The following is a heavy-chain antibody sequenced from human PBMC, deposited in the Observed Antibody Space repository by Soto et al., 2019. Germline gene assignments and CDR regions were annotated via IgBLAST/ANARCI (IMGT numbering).Heavy chain of an antibody. D-gene: IGHD2-2*02. Sequence: GGSLRLSCVGSGFTFSTYSISWVRQAPGKGLEWVSSISSRSDIYYADSVKGRFTISRDNAKNSVSLQMNSLRAEDTAVYYCAREYTAWPLAYGLDVWGQGTTVTVSS. J-gene: IGHJ6*02. V-gene: IGHV3-21*01. CDR3: AREYTAWPLAYGLDV. CDR1: GFTFSTYS. CDR2: ISSRSDI.